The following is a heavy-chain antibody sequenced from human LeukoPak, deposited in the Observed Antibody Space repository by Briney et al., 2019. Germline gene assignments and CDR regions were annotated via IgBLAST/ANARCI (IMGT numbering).Heavy chain of an antibody. V-gene: IGHV1-69*13. J-gene: IGHJ5*02. Sequence: GASVKVSCKASGGTFSSYAISWVRQAPGQGLEWLGGIVPIFGSANYAQKIQGRVTITADESTTTAYMELTGLRSEDTAVYYCAKDEGVANRWFDPWGQGTLVTVSS. CDR3: AKDEGVANRWFDP. D-gene: IGHD5-12*01. CDR2: IVPIFGSA. CDR1: GGTFSSYA.